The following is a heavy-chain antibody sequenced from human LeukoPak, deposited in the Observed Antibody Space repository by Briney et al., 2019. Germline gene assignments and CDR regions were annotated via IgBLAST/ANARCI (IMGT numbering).Heavy chain of an antibody. V-gene: IGHV1-46*01. CDR1: GGTFSSYA. J-gene: IGHJ3*02. CDR2: INPSGGST. CDR3: ASQTTVVTQDGSGAFDI. Sequence: EASVKVSCKASGGTFSSYAISWVRQAPGQGLEWMGIINPSGGSTSYAQKFQGRVTMTRDTSTSTVYMELSSLRSEDTAVYYCASQTTVVTQDGSGAFDIWGQGTMVTVSS. D-gene: IGHD4-23*01.